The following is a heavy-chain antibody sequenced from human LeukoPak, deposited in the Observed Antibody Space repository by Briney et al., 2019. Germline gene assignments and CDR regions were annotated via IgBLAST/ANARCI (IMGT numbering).Heavy chain of an antibody. Sequence: ASVKVSCKAFGYTFTSNYMHWVRQAPGQGPEWMGVISPSGGSTTYAQKFQGRVTLTRDMSTSTDYLELSSLRSEDTAVYYCASSTTSRAFDYWGQGTLVTVSS. CDR2: ISPSGGST. CDR1: GYTFTSNY. J-gene: IGHJ4*02. V-gene: IGHV1-46*01. CDR3: ASSTTSRAFDY. D-gene: IGHD4-17*01.